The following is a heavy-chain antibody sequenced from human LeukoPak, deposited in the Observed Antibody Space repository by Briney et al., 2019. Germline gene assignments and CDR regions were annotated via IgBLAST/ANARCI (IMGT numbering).Heavy chain of an antibody. V-gene: IGHV5-51*01. Sequence: GESLKISCKGSGXRFTSYWIGWVRQMPGKGLEWLGIINPGDSDTRYSPSFQGQVTISADKSISTANLQWSSLKASDTAMYYCARRIGSGWYDYWGQGTLVTVSS. CDR1: GXRFTSYW. CDR2: INPGDSDT. D-gene: IGHD6-19*01. J-gene: IGHJ4*02. CDR3: ARRIGSGWYDY.